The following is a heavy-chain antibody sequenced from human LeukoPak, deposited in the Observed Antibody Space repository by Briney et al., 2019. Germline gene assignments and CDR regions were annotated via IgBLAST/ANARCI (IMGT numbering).Heavy chain of an antibody. Sequence: PSETLSLTCTVSGGSISSYYWSWIRQPAGKGLEWIGRIYTSGSTNYNPSLKSRVTMSVDTSKNQFSLKLSSVTAADTAVYYCARVSYDILTGYSTWFDPWGQGTLVTVSS. J-gene: IGHJ5*02. V-gene: IGHV4-4*07. CDR1: GGSISSYY. CDR3: ARVSYDILTGYSTWFDP. D-gene: IGHD3-9*01. CDR2: IYTSGST.